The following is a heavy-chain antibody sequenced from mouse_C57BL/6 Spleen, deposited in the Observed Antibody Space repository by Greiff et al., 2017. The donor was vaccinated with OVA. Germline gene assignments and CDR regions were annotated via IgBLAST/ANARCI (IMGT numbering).Heavy chain of an antibody. CDR3: ARVYGSSPFDY. CDR1: GFNIKDYY. J-gene: IGHJ2*01. V-gene: IGHV14-2*01. D-gene: IGHD1-1*01. Sequence: EVQLQQSGAELVKPGASVKLSCTASGFNIKDYYMHWVKQRTEQGLEWIGRIDPEDGDTKYAPKFQGKATITADTSSNTAYLQLSSLTSEDTAVYYCARVYGSSPFDYWGQGTTLTVSS. CDR2: IDPEDGDT.